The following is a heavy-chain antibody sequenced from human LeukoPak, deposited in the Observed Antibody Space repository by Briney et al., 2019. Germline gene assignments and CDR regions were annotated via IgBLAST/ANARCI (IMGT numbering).Heavy chain of an antibody. D-gene: IGHD5-24*01. Sequence: PSETLSLTCTVSGGSITSYYWSWIRQPPGKGLEWIGYIYYSGSNNYNPSLNSRVTISIDTSKNQFSLKLSSVTAAGTAVYYCARIEMATTQDYYYYMDVWGKGTTVTVSS. CDR3: ARIEMATTQDYYYYMDV. CDR2: IYYSGSN. V-gene: IGHV4-59*08. J-gene: IGHJ6*03. CDR1: GGSITSYY.